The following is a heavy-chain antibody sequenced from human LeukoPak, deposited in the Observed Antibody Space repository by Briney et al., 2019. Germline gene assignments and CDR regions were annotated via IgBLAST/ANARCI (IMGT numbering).Heavy chain of an antibody. CDR3: ARGAYTAAGSHPSYYYYYGMDV. J-gene: IGHJ6*02. V-gene: IGHV3-48*03. CDR1: GFTFSSYE. D-gene: IGHD6-13*01. Sequence: GGSLRLSCAASGFTFSSYEMNWVRQAPGKGLGWVSYISSSGSTIYYADSVKGRFTISRDNAKNSLYLQMNSLRAEDTAGYYCARGAYTAAGSHPSYYYYYGMDVWGQGTTVTVSS. CDR2: ISSSGSTI.